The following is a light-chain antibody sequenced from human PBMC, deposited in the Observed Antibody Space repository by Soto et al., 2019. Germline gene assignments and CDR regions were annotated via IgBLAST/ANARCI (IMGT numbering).Light chain of an antibody. CDR2: GAS. CDR1: QSVSSIY. CDR3: QQDYNLPRT. J-gene: IGKJ2*02. Sequence: PGERVTLSCRASQSVSSIYLNGYHQKPGQAPRLLIYGASTRATGIPSRFSGSGSGTDFTLTISSLQHDDFAVYYCQQDYNLPRTFGQGTKLEIK. V-gene: IGKV3D-7*01.